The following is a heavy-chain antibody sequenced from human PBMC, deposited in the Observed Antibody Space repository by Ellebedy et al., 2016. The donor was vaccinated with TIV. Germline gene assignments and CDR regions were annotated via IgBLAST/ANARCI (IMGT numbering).Heavy chain of an antibody. Sequence: GESLKISCAASGFTFSHYGMSWVRQAPGKGLEWVSTLGGDGDSTYYADSVNGRFTISRDNSKNTLYLQRSSLRVEDTAVYYCAKQPHISSTWYYFDFWGLGTLVTVSS. D-gene: IGHD6-13*01. CDR1: GFTFSHYG. J-gene: IGHJ4*02. CDR3: AKQPHISSTWYYFDF. CDR2: LGGDGDST. V-gene: IGHV3-23*01.